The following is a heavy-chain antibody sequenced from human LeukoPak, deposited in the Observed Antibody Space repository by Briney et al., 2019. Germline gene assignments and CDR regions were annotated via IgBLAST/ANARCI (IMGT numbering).Heavy chain of an antibody. J-gene: IGHJ4*02. CDR1: GDSISSSSYY. CDR2: IYYSGSI. Sequence: SEPLSLTCTVSGDSISSSSYYWRWIRQPPGKGREWIGCIYYSGSICYNPSVKSRVTISVYTSKNQFSLKLSSVTAADKAVYYCARRGVREHFDYWGQGTLVTVSS. V-gene: IGHV4-39*07. D-gene: IGHD3-10*01. CDR3: ARRGVREHFDY.